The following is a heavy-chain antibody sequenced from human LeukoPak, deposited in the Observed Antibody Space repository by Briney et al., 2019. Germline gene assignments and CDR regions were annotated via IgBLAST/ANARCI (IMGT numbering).Heavy chain of an antibody. Sequence: SGGSLRPSCVASGFNFSPYAVHWVRQAPGKGLEWVAIISNDGTTESYTDSVKGRFTISRDNFKNTLYLQMNSLRAEDTAVYYCARGRGANYYGSGSWVFDYWGQGTLVTVSS. J-gene: IGHJ4*02. CDR2: ISNDGTTE. D-gene: IGHD3-10*01. CDR3: ARGRGANYYGSGSWVFDY. CDR1: GFNFSPYA. V-gene: IGHV3-30-3*01.